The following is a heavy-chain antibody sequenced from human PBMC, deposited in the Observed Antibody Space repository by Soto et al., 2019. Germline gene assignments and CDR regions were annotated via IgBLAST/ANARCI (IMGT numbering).Heavy chain of an antibody. CDR1: GYSFTSYW. CDR2: IYPGDSDT. J-gene: IGHJ3*02. Sequence: GESLKISCKGSGYSFTSYWIGWVRQMPGKGLEWMGIIYPGDSDTRYSPSFQGQVTISADKSISTAYLQWSSLKASDTAMYYCARRQHLGGICSGGSCYSLEEGEAAFDIWGQGTMVTVSS. D-gene: IGHD2-15*01. V-gene: IGHV5-51*01. CDR3: ARRQHLGGICSGGSCYSLEEGEAAFDI.